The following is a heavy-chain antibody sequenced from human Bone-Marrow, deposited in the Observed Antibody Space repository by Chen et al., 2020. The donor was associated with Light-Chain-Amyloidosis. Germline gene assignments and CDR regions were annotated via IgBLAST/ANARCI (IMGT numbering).Heavy chain of an antibody. CDR3: AKDLGGELGGFDY. D-gene: IGHD7-27*01. Sequence: EVQLVESGGGLVQPGGSLRLSCAASGFPFSSYAMSWVRQAPGKGLEWVSAISGSGGSTYYADSVKGRFTIPRDNSKTTLYLQMNSRRAEDTAVYYCAKDLGGELGGFDYWGQGTLVTVSS. V-gene: IGHV3-23*04. CDR2: ISGSGGST. J-gene: IGHJ4*02. CDR1: GFPFSSYA.